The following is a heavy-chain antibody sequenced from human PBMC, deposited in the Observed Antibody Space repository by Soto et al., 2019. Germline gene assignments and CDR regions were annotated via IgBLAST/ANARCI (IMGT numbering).Heavy chain of an antibody. V-gene: IGHV3-23*01. CDR3: ARDQSSRRGYYYGSGRAFYGMDV. CDR2: LRGDGART. CDR1: GFNFRNYA. J-gene: IGHJ6*02. Sequence: GGSLRLSCTASGFNFRNYAMSWVRQAPGKGLEWVSGLRGDGARTYYADSVKGRFTISRDNSKNTLYLQMNSLRAEDTAVYYCARDQSSRRGYYYGSGRAFYGMDVWGHGTTVTVSS. D-gene: IGHD3-10*01.